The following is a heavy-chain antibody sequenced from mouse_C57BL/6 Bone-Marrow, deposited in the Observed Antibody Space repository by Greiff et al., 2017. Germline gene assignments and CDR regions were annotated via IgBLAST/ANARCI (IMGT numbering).Heavy chain of an antibody. Sequence: VQLKESGPELVKPGASVKISCKASGYSFTDSNMNWVKQSNGKSLEWIGVINPNYGTTSYNQKFKGKATLTVDQSSSTAYMQLNSLTSEDSAVCYCARDGNYVGAMDYWGQGTSVTVSS. CDR2: INPNYGTT. CDR1: GYSFTDSN. J-gene: IGHJ4*01. V-gene: IGHV1-39*01. D-gene: IGHD2-1*01. CDR3: ARDGNYVGAMDY.